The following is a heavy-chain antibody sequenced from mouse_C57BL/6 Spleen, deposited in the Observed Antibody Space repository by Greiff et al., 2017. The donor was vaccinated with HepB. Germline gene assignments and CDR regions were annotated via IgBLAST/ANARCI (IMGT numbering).Heavy chain of an antibody. D-gene: IGHD2-4*01. J-gene: IGHJ1*03. Sequence: VQLQQSGAELVRPGSSVKLSCKASGYTFTSYWMHWVKQRPIQGLEWIGNIDPSDSETHYNQKFKDKATLTVDKSSSTAYMQLSSLTSEDSAVYYCARIDYDGDWYFDVWGTGTTVTVSS. CDR2: IDPSDSET. V-gene: IGHV1-52*01. CDR1: GYTFTSYW. CDR3: ARIDYDGDWYFDV.